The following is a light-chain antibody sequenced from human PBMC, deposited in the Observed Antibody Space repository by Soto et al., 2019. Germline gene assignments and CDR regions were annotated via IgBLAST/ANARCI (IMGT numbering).Light chain of an antibody. Sequence: QSVLTQPASVSGSPGQSITISCTGTSIDVGNYNYVSWYQQHPGKAPKIMIYDVSNRPSGVSNRFSGSKSGSTASLTISGLQAEDDADYYCSSYTSSTTRVFGTGTKLTVL. CDR3: SSYTSSTTRV. J-gene: IGLJ1*01. CDR2: DVS. V-gene: IGLV2-14*01. CDR1: SIDVGNYNY.